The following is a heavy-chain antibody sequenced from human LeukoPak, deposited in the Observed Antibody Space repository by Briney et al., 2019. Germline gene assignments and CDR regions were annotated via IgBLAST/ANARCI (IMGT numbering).Heavy chain of an antibody. D-gene: IGHD2-2*01. CDR1: GFTFSSYS. Sequence: PGGSLRLSCAASGFTFSSYSMNWVRQAPGKGLEWVSYISSSSSTIYYADSVKGRFTISRDNAKNSLYLQMNSLRAEDTAVYYCARDRLCSSTSCYWYYGMDVWGQGTTVTVSS. CDR2: ISSSSSTI. CDR3: ARDRLCSSTSCYWYYGMDV. J-gene: IGHJ6*02. V-gene: IGHV3-48*04.